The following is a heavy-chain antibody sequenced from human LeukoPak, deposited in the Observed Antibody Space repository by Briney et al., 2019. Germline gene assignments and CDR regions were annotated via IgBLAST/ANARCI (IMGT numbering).Heavy chain of an antibody. CDR3: AKESFDYYDSSGYYPLDY. CDR2: IRGSGGST. J-gene: IGHJ4*02. Sequence: GGSLRLSCAASGFTFSSYAMSWVRQAPGKGLEWVSAIRGSGGSTYYADSVKGRFTISRDNSKNTLYLQMNSLRAEDTAVYYCAKESFDYYDSSGYYPLDYWGQGTLVTVSS. D-gene: IGHD3-22*01. CDR1: GFTFSSYA. V-gene: IGHV3-23*01.